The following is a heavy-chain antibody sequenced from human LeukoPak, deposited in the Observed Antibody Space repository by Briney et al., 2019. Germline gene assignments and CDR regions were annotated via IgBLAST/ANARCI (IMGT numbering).Heavy chain of an antibody. CDR1: GGSISSGGYY. V-gene: IGHV4-31*03. D-gene: IGHD4-17*01. Sequence: SQTLSLTCTVSGGSISSGGYYWNWIRQYSGKDLEWIGYIYYSGSTYYNPSLKSRVTISVDTSKNQFSLKLSSVTAADTAVYYCARDRTGDWYFDLWGRGTLVIVSS. J-gene: IGHJ2*01. CDR3: ARDRTGDWYFDL. CDR2: IYYSGST.